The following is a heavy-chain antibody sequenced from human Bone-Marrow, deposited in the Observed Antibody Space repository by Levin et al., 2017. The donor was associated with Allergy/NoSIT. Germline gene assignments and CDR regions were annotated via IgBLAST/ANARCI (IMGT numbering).Heavy chain of an antibody. Sequence: PSETLSLTCDVSGDSISSSTYWSWVRQPPEKGLEWIGEIYHSGTTNYNPSLRSRVTISVDWSKNQFSLKMTSVTAADTAVYFCARDQVETTQSYRYYYFMDVWGKGTTVIVSS. V-gene: IGHV4/OR15-8*01. CDR2: IYHSGTT. CDR3: ARDQVETTQSYRYYYFMDV. CDR1: GDSISSSTY. D-gene: IGHD1-1*01. J-gene: IGHJ6*03.